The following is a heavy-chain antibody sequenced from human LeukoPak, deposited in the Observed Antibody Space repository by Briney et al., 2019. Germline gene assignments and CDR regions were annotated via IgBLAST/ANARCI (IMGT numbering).Heavy chain of an antibody. CDR1: GGSISSDDYY. D-gene: IGHD3-16*01. Sequence: SETLSLTCTESGGSISSDDYYWNWIRQPAGRGLEWIGRIYTTGNTMYNPSLESRASMSIDTSKNQVSLKLTSVTAADTAVYYCARLRLYSSSTFEYWGQGAQVTVSS. J-gene: IGHJ4*02. CDR2: IYTTGNT. V-gene: IGHV4-61*02. CDR3: ARLRLYSSSTFEY.